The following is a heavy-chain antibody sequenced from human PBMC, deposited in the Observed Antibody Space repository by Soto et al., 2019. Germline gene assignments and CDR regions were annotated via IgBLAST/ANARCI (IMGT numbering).Heavy chain of an antibody. CDR2: ISISGGTI. D-gene: IGHD5-12*01. V-gene: IGHV3-48*03. CDR1: GFTVSSYE. Sequence: GGSLRLSCAASGFTVSSYEMDWVRQAPGKGLEWVAYISISGGTIYYGDSVEGRFTVSRDNADNSLYLQMNSLRAEDTAVYYCTKEKSVINSGYDAFDIWGRGTVVTVSS. CDR3: TKEKSVINSGYDAFDI. J-gene: IGHJ3*02.